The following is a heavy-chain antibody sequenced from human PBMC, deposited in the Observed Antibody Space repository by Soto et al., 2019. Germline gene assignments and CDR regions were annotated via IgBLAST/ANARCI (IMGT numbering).Heavy chain of an antibody. CDR1: EFTFSNYW. V-gene: IGHV3-74*01. D-gene: IGHD6-19*01. J-gene: IGHJ4*02. Sequence: GGSLRLSSAASEFTFSNYWVHWVRQAPGKGLMWVSRINSDGTTINYADSVEGRFTISRDNAKNTLFLQMNSLRVEDTAVYYCARAGWYRFDYWGQGTLVTVSS. CDR3: ARAGWYRFDY. CDR2: INSDGTTI.